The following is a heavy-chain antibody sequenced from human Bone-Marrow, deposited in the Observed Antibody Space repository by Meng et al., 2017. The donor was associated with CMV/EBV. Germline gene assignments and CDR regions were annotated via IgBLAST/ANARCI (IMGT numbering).Heavy chain of an antibody. D-gene: IGHD2-15*01. CDR2: MNPNSGNT. CDR3: VVVAATWGY. Sequence: ASVKVSCKASGYTFTGYYMHWVRQAPGQGLEWMGWMNPNSGNTGYAQKFQGRVTMTRNTSISTAYMELSSLRSEDTAVYYCVVVAATWGYWGQGTLVPVSS. J-gene: IGHJ4*02. V-gene: IGHV1-8*02. CDR1: GYTFTGYY.